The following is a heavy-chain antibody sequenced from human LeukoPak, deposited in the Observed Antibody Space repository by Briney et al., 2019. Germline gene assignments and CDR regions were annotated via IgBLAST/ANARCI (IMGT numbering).Heavy chain of an antibody. J-gene: IGHJ4*02. V-gene: IGHV1-2*02. Sequence: ASVKVSCKASAYSFTAYYMYWVRQAPGQGLEWMGWINPISGATKYAQKFQDRVTVTRDTSISTAYMELSRLRSDDAVVYYCARSYSSSAPHFDSWGQGTLVTVSS. D-gene: IGHD6-19*01. CDR3: ARSYSSSAPHFDS. CDR2: INPISGAT. CDR1: AYSFTAYY.